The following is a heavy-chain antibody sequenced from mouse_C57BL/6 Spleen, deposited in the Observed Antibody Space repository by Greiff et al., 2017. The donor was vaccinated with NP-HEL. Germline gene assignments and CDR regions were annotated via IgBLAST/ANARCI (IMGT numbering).Heavy chain of an antibody. CDR1: GYSITSDY. CDR3: ARSPSITTVGPYYFDY. D-gene: IGHD1-1*01. J-gene: IGHJ2*01. CDR2: ISYSGST. Sequence: EVKLLESGPGLAKPSQTLSLTCSVTGYSITSDYWNWIRKFPGNKLEYMGYISYSGSTYYNPSLKSRISITRDTSKNQYYLQLNSVTTEDTATYYCARSPSITTVGPYYFDYWGQGTTLTVSS. V-gene: IGHV3-8*01.